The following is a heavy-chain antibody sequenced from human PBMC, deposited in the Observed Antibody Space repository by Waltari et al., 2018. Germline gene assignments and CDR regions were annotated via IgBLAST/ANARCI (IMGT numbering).Heavy chain of an antibody. V-gene: IGHV3-74*01. D-gene: IGHD3-3*01. CDR2: IXSGGTXT. J-gene: IGHJ4*02. CDR3: XRVKFXEWLPQPAVLDX. Sequence: EXXLVEXGGGLVXPGGSLRLSXPASGFAFSSYWMHWVRHAPGKGLVXVARIXSGGTXTIYAXSVKGRFTISXDNAKNTLHLQMNSLRVXDTAVYYCXRVKFXEWLPQPAVLDXWGQGSLVTVSS. CDR1: GFAFSSYW.